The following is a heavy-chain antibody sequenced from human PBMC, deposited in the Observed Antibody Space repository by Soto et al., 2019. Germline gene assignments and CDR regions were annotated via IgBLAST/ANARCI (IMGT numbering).Heavy chain of an antibody. CDR2: IYNSGST. J-gene: IGHJ4*02. CDR1: GGSIRSYC. D-gene: IGHD5-18*01. CDR3: ARAFVDTAMENFDY. Sequence: SETLSLTCTVSGGSIRSYCWTWIRQPPGEGLEWIGYIYNSGSTYYNPSLKSRVTISVDTSKNQFSLKLSSVTAADTAVYYCARAFVDTAMENFDYWGQGTLVTVSS. V-gene: IGHV4-59*08.